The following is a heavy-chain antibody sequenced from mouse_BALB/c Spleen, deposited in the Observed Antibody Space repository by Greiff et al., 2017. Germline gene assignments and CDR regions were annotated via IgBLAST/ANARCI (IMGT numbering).Heavy chain of an antibody. Sequence: EVQGVESGGGLVQPGGSLRLSCATSGFTFTDYYMSWVRQPPGKALEWLGFIRNKANGYTTEYSASVKGRFTISRDNSQSILYLQMNTLRAEDSATYYCARDPGTYYAMDYWGQGTSVTVSS. CDR2: IRNKANGYTT. J-gene: IGHJ4*01. V-gene: IGHV7-3*02. D-gene: IGHD4-1*01. CDR1: GFTFTDYY. CDR3: ARDPGTYYAMDY.